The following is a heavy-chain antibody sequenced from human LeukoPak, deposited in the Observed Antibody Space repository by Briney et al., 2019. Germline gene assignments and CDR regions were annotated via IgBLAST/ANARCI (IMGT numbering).Heavy chain of an antibody. V-gene: IGHV3-74*01. CDR2: INGDGSSA. Sequence: GGSLILSCAVSGLIFSHYSMHWVRQAPGKGLLWVSGINGDGSSASYGNSVKGRFTISRDNAKNTLFLQMNSLTVEDTAVYYCARAFHFGDFFDYWGQGALVTVSS. CDR1: GLIFSHYS. D-gene: IGHD4-17*01. J-gene: IGHJ4*02. CDR3: ARAFHFGDFFDY.